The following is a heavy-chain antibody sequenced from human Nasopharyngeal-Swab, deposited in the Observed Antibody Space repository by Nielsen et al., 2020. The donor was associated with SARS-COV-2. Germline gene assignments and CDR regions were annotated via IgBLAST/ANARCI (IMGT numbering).Heavy chain of an antibody. D-gene: IGHD4-17*01. CDR2: IIPILGIA. J-gene: IGHJ4*02. CDR3: AGPRGDYGGFDY. Sequence: SVKVSCKASGGTFISYAISWVRQAPGQGLEWMGRIIPILGIANYAQKFQGRVTITADKSTSTAYMELSSLRSEDTAVYYCAGPRGDYGGFDYWGQGTLVTVSS. CDR1: GGTFISYA. V-gene: IGHV1-69*04.